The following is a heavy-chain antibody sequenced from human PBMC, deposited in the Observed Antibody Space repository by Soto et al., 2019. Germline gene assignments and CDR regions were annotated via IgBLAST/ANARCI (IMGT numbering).Heavy chain of an antibody. D-gene: IGHD3-10*01. CDR1: GFIFGDYY. V-gene: IGHV3-11*06. Sequence: VQLVESGGGLVQPGGSLKLSCAASGFIFGDYYMSWIRQAPGKGLEWVSYISSSSSYTNYADSVKGRFTISRDNAKNSLYLQMNSLRAEDTAVYYCARDRTYYGSGNHEYYFDYWGQGTLVTVSS. CDR2: ISSSSSYT. CDR3: ARDRTYYGSGNHEYYFDY. J-gene: IGHJ4*02.